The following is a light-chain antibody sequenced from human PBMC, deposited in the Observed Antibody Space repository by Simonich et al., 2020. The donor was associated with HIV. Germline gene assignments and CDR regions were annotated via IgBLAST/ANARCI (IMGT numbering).Light chain of an antibody. CDR2: DAS. CDR1: QDIKNY. J-gene: IGKJ1*01. CDR3: QQYYSTPPT. Sequence: IQLTQSPSSLSASVGDRVTITCQASQDIKNYLNWYQQKPGEAPKLLIFDASTLKTGVPSRFSGSGFGTDFTFTISSLQPEDIGTYYCQQYYSTPPTFGQGTKVEIK. V-gene: IGKV1-33*01.